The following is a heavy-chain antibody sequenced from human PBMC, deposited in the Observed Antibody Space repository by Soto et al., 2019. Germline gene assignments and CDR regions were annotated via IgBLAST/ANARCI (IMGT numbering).Heavy chain of an antibody. CDR2: IKSKTDGGTT. CDR3: STENADYGRLYD. V-gene: IGHV3-15*07. Sequence: GGSLRLSCAASGFTFSNAWLNWVRQAPGKGLEWVGRIKSKTDGGTTDYAAPVKGRFTISRDDSKNTLYLQMNSLKTEDTAVYFCSTENADYGRLYDRGQRTLVSGSA. CDR1: GFTFSNAW. J-gene: IGHJ1*01. D-gene: IGHD3-10*01.